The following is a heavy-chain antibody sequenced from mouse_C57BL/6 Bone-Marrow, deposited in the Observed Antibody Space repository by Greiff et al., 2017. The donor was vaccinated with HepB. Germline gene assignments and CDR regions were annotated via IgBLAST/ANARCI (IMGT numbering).Heavy chain of an antibody. J-gene: IGHJ4*01. CDR2: IYPGSGNT. CDR1: GYTFTDYY. V-gene: IGHV1-76*01. Sequence: VQLQQSGAELVRPGASVKLSCKASGYTFTDYYINWVKQRPGQGLEWIARIYPGSGNTYYNEKFKGTATLTAEKSSSTAYMQLSSLTSEDSAVYFCARAGGGYYGGAMDYWGQGTSVTVSS. D-gene: IGHD2-3*01. CDR3: ARAGGGYYGGAMDY.